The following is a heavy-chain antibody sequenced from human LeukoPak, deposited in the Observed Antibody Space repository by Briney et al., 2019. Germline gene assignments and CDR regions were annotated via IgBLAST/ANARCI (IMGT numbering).Heavy chain of an antibody. CDR3: ARDRAGVAATPGFWFDP. CDR2: IYYSGST. Sequence: SETLSLTCTVSGGSISSYYWSWLRQPPGKGLEWIGYIYYSGSTNYNPSLKSRVTISVDTSKNQFSLKLSSVTAADTAVYYCARDRAGVAATPGFWFDPWGQGTLVTVSS. J-gene: IGHJ5*02. CDR1: GGSISSYY. D-gene: IGHD2-15*01. V-gene: IGHV4-59*01.